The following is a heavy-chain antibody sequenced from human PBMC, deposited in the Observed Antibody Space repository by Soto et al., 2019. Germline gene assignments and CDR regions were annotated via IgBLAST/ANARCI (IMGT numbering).Heavy chain of an antibody. V-gene: IGHV5-51*01. CDR3: ARLDTIFGSWFQH. CDR1: GYSFTSDW. J-gene: IGHJ1*01. Sequence: PGESLKISCKGSGYSFTSDWIGWVRQMLGKGLEWMGIIFPSDSDTRYSPSFQGQVTISVDKSITTAYLQWSSLKASDTAMYYCARLDTIFGSWFQHWGQGTLVTVSS. D-gene: IGHD3-3*01. CDR2: IFPSDSDT.